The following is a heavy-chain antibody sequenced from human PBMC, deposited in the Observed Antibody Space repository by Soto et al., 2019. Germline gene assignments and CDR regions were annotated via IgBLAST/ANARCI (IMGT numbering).Heavy chain of an antibody. Sequence: GGSLRLSCAASGFTFSSYSMNWVRQAPGKGLEWVSYISSSSSTIYYADSVKGRFTISRDNAKNSLYLQMNSLRAEDTAVYYCARIRWNQEDAFDIWGQGTMVTVSS. CDR1: GFTFSSYS. V-gene: IGHV3-48*01. J-gene: IGHJ3*02. D-gene: IGHD1-1*01. CDR3: ARIRWNQEDAFDI. CDR2: ISSSSSTI.